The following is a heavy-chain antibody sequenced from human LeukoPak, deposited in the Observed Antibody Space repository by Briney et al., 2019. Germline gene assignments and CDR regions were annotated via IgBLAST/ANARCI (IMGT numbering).Heavy chain of an antibody. V-gene: IGHV3-53*01. CDR2: IYSGGST. CDR1: GVTVSSNY. CDR3: ARPRYGSSWYAFDI. Sequence: GGSLRLSCAASGVTVSSNYMSWVRQAPGKGLEWVSVIYSGGSTYYADSVKGRFTLSRDTSKNTLYLQMNSLRAEDTAVYYCARPRYGSSWYAFDIWGKGTIVTVSS. D-gene: IGHD6-13*01. J-gene: IGHJ3*02.